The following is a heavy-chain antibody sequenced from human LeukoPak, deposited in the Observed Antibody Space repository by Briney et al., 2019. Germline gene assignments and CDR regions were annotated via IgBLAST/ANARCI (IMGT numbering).Heavy chain of an antibody. CDR3: ARDRGSIAALYYMDV. V-gene: IGHV3-53*01. D-gene: IGHD6-6*01. Sequence: GSLRLSFSASGFPVSSNYMSWVRPAPGKGLEWVSVIYSGGSTYYADSVKGRFTISRDNSKNTLYLQMNSLRAEDTAVYYCARDRGSIAALYYMDVWGKGTTVTVSS. CDR2: IYSGGST. J-gene: IGHJ6*03. CDR1: GFPVSSNY.